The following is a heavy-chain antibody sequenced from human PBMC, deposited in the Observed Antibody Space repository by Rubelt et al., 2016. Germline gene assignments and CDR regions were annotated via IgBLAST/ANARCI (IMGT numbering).Heavy chain of an antibody. V-gene: IGHV4-59*01. J-gene: IGHJ1*01. Sequence: TVSGGSISGYFWSWIRQPPGKGLEWIGYIYYSGSTNYNSSLKSRVTISVDTSKSQFSLNLSSVTAADTAVYYCARGPDSSGFYFGENFQRWGQGTLVTVSS. CDR1: GGSISGYF. CDR2: IYYSGST. CDR3: ARGPDSSGFYFGENFQR. D-gene: IGHD3-22*01.